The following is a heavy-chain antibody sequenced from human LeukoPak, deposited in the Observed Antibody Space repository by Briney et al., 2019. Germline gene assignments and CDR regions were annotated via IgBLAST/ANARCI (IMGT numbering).Heavy chain of an antibody. CDR1: GGSISSYY. Sequence: PSETLSLTCTVSGGSISSYYWSWIRQPPGKGLEWIGYIYYSGSTNYNPSLKSRVTISVDTSKNQFSLKLSSVTAADTAVYYCARVPWRYDTSRRLWFAPWGQGTLVTVSS. CDR2: IYYSGST. CDR3: ARVPWRYDTSRRLWFAP. V-gene: IGHV4-59*01. D-gene: IGHD3-22*01. J-gene: IGHJ5*02.